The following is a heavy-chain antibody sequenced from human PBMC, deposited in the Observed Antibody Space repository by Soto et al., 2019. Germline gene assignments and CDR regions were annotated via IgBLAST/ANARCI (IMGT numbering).Heavy chain of an antibody. J-gene: IGHJ4*02. CDR3: AHRPPSGGDY. Sequence: SGPTVVNPTQTLTLTCTFSGFSLNSRGLGVAWIRQPPGKALEWLALIYWNDDKRYSPSLKSRLTITKDTSKNQVVLTLTNVDPMDTATYFCAHRPPSGGDYWGQGTMVTVSS. D-gene: IGHD2-15*01. CDR1: GFSLNSRGLG. CDR2: IYWNDDK. V-gene: IGHV2-5*01.